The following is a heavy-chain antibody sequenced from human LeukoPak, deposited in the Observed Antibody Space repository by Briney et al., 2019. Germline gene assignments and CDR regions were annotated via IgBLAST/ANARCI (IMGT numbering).Heavy chain of an antibody. CDR1: GYSFTSYW. V-gene: IGHV5-51*01. J-gene: IGHJ4*02. D-gene: IGHD3-22*01. CDR2: IYPGDSDT. Sequence: GESLKISCKGSGYSFTSYWIGWVRQMPGKGLEWMGIIYPGDSDTRYSPSFQGQVTISADKSISTAYLQWSSLKASDTAMYYCARLLGTYYCASSGYSADYWGQGTLVTVSS. CDR3: ARLLGTYYCASSGYSADY.